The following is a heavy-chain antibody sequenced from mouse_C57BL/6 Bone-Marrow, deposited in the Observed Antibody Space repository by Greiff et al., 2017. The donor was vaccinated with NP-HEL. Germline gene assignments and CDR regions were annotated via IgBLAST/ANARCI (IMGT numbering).Heavy chain of an antibody. D-gene: IGHD6-1*01. CDR2: IHPSDSDT. Sequence: QVQLKQPGAELVKPGASVKVSCKASGYTFTSYWMHWVKQRPGQGLEWIGRIHPSDSDTNYNQKFKGKATLTVDKSSSTAYMQLSSLTSEDSAVYYCATPASPDYFDYWGQGTTLTVSS. CDR1: GYTFTSYW. CDR3: ATPASPDYFDY. J-gene: IGHJ2*01. V-gene: IGHV1-74*01.